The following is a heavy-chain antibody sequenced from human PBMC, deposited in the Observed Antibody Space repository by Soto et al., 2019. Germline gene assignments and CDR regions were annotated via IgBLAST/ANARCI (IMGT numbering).Heavy chain of an antibody. CDR3: ARQHGVLPWLGEYNKELNYGMDV. CDR2: IYPGDSDT. V-gene: IGHV5-51*01. J-gene: IGHJ6*02. D-gene: IGHD3-10*01. Sequence: GESLKISCKGSGYSFTSYWIGWVRQMPGKGLEWMGIIYPGDSDTRYSPSFQGQVTISADKSISTAYLQWSSLKASDTAMYYCARQHGVLPWLGEYNKELNYGMDVWGQVTTVTVSS. CDR1: GYSFTSYW.